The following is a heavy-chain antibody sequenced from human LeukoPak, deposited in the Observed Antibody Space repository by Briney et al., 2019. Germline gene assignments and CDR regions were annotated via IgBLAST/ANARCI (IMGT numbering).Heavy chain of an antibody. D-gene: IGHD3-10*01. CDR3: AGGKGWKNGSGRNYFGY. V-gene: IGHV4-34*01. J-gene: IGHJ4*02. CDR2: INHSGST. Sequence: RPSETLSLTCAVYGGSFSGYYWSWIRQPPGKGLEWIGEINHSGSTNYNPSLKSRVTISVDTSKNQFSLKLSSVTAADTAVYYCAGGKGWKNGSGRNYFGYWGQGTLVTVSS. CDR1: GGSFSGYY.